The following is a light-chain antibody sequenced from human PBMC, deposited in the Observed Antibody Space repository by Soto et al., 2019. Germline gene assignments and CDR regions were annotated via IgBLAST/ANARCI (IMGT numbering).Light chain of an antibody. CDR1: QSVSGD. Sequence: EIVMTQSPGTLSVSPGERVTLSCRASQSVSGDLAWYQQKPGQAPRLLIYGASTRATGVPARFSGSGSGTEFTLTISSLQSEDFAVYYCQQYHVWPPWTFGQGTKVDIK. J-gene: IGKJ1*01. CDR3: QQYHVWPPWT. CDR2: GAS. V-gene: IGKV3-15*01.